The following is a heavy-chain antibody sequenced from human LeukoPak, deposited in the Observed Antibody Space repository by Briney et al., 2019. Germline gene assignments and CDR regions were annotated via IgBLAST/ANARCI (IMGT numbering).Heavy chain of an antibody. CDR3: ARDSRRSWYFDL. CDR2: INPSGGST. J-gene: IGHJ2*01. CDR1: GGTFSSYA. V-gene: IGHV1-46*01. Sequence: SSVKVSCKASGGTFSSYAISWVRQAPGQGLEWMGIINPSGGSTSYAQKFQGRVTMTRDTSTSTVYTELSSLRSEATAVYYCARDSRRSWYFDLWGRGTLVTVSS.